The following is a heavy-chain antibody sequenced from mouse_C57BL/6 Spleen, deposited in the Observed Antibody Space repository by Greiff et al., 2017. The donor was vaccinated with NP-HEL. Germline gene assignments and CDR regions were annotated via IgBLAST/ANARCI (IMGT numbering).Heavy chain of an antibody. Sequence: QVQLQQSGPELVRPGTSVKMSCKASGYTFTSYWITWVKQRPGQGLEWIGDIYPGSGSTNYNEKFKSKATLTVDTSSSTAYMQLSSLTSEDSAVYYCARQFITTVVAPFDYWGQGTTLTVSS. CDR3: ARQFITTVVAPFDY. V-gene: IGHV1-55*01. J-gene: IGHJ2*01. CDR1: GYTFTSYW. D-gene: IGHD1-1*01. CDR2: IYPGSGST.